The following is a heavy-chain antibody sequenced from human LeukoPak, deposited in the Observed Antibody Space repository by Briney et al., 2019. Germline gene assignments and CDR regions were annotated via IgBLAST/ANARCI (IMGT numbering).Heavy chain of an antibody. CDR1: GFTFSSYA. Sequence: PGGSLRLSCAASGFTFSSYAMSWVRQAPGKGLEWVSAISGSGGSTYYADSVKGRFTISRDNSRNTLYLQMNSLRAEDTAVYHCARDIAARRLDYWGQGALVIVSS. CDR2: ISGSGGST. V-gene: IGHV3-23*01. D-gene: IGHD6-6*01. J-gene: IGHJ4*02. CDR3: ARDIAARRLDY.